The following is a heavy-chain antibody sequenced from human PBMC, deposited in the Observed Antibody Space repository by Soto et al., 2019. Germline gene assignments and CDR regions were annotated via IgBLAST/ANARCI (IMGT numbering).Heavy chain of an antibody. CDR1: GGPLSSFY. J-gene: IGHJ3*02. CDR2: IYYTGST. D-gene: IGHD2-21*02. V-gene: IGHV4-59*01. CDR3: AVTRGGAHPHDI. Sequence: SETLSLTCNSSGGPLSSFYYSWIRQAPGKGLEWIGYIYYTGSTNYNPSLKSRVTMSVDTSKNQFSLKLTSVTAADTAVYFCAVTRGGAHPHDIWGQGTMVTV.